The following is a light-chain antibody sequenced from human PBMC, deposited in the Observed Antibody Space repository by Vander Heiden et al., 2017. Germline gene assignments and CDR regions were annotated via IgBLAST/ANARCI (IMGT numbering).Light chain of an antibody. CDR1: QYIAEF. Sequence: THMTQSPSTLSASVGDTVTITCRASQYIAEFLAWYPQKPGRAPKRLFYKASNLQSGVPSRFSGSGSGREFTLTISSLQPDDFATYSCQQNNAYPLTFGGGTNVE. CDR3: QQNNAYPLT. CDR2: KAS. V-gene: IGKV1-5*03. J-gene: IGKJ4*01.